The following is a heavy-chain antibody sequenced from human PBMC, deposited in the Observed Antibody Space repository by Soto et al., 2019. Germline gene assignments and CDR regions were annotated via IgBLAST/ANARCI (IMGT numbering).Heavy chain of an antibody. V-gene: IGHV4-31*03. J-gene: IGHJ5*02. D-gene: IGHD6-19*01. Sequence: SETLYLTCFFSGYSIIAGGYYWSWIRHHPGKGLEWIGSFYSSGSIIYNPSLRSRVSISGDTSSNQFSMSLTSVTAADTARYYCARMYSSGSGWFHPWGQGTLVTVSS. CDR3: ARMYSSGSGWFHP. CDR2: FYSSGSI. CDR1: GYSIIAGGYY.